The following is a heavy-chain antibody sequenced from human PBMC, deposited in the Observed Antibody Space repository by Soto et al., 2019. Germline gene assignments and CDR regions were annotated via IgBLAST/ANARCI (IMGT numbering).Heavy chain of an antibody. D-gene: IGHD6-19*01. CDR2: IWYDGSNK. J-gene: IGHJ4*02. Sequence: QVQLVESGGGVVQPGRSLRLSCAASGFTFSSYRMHWVRQAPGKGLEWVAVIWYDGSNKYYADSVKGRFTISRDNSKNTLYLQMNSLRAEDTALYYCAREGYSSGWRYFDYWGQGTLVTVSS. CDR3: AREGYSSGWRYFDY. V-gene: IGHV3-33*01. CDR1: GFTFSSYR.